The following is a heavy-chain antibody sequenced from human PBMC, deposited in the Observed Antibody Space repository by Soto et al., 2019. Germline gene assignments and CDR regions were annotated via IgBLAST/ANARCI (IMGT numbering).Heavy chain of an antibody. V-gene: IGHV1-18*01. CDR1: GYTFTSYG. CDR2: ISAYNGNT. CDR3: ARDSSSRSSGWYWTSRDRAATEYYFDY. D-gene: IGHD6-19*01. Sequence: GASGNVSCKASGYTFTSYGISWVRQAPGQGLEWMGWISAYNGNTNYAQKLQGRVTMTTDTSTSTAYMELRSLRSDDTAVYYCARDSSSRSSGWYWTSRDRAATEYYFDYWGQGTLVTVSS. J-gene: IGHJ4*02.